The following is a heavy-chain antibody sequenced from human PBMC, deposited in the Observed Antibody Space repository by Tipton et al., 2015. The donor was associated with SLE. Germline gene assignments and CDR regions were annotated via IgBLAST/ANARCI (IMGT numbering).Heavy chain of an antibody. J-gene: IGHJ1*01. CDR1: GYSFTRNW. Sequence: QSGAEVKRPGESLKISCKGSGYSFTRNWVGWVRQMPGKGLEWMGFINPDDSDTRYSPSFQGQVTISVDKSISTAFLQWSSLKASYPAIYYCATDGPHDFWSGYYSPPALFQYWGLGTLVIVSS. D-gene: IGHD3-3*01. V-gene: IGHV5-51*03. CDR3: ATDGPHDFWSGYYSPPALFQY. CDR2: INPDDSDT.